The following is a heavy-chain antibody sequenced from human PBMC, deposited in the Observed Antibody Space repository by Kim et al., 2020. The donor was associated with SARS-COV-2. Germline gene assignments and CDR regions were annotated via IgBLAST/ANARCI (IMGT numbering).Heavy chain of an antibody. Sequence: GGSLRLSCVASGFSFSSYTMHWVRQAPGKGLEYVSAISSDGGSTYYANSVKGRFTISRDNSKNTLYLQMGSLRAEDMAVYYCARVGYSSGWYFDYWRQGTLVTVSS. CDR2: ISSDGGST. D-gene: IGHD6-19*01. CDR3: ARVGYSSGWYFDY. J-gene: IGHJ4*02. V-gene: IGHV3-64*01. CDR1: GFSFSSYT.